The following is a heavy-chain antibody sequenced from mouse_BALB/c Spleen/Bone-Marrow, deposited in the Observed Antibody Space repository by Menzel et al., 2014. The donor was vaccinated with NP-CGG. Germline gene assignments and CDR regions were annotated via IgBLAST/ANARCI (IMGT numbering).Heavy chain of an antibody. CDR2: NRNKANGYTT. V-gene: IGHV7-3*02. CDR1: GFTFTDYY. Sequence: EVKVVESGGGLVQPGGSLRLSCATSGFTFTDYYMSWVRQPPGKALEWLGFNRNKANGYTTEYSASVKGRFTISRDNSQSILYLQMNTLRAEDSATYYCARDDYYAMDYWGQGTSVTVSS. CDR3: ARDDYYAMDY. J-gene: IGHJ4*01.